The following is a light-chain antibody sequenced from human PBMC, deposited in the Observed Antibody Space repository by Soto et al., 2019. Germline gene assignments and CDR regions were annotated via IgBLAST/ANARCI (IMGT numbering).Light chain of an antibody. CDR3: QQYNNWPPYT. CDR1: QSVSSN. J-gene: IGKJ2*01. Sequence: EIVMTQSPATLSVSPGERATLSCRASQSVSSNLAWYQQKPGQAPRLLINDASTRATGIPARFGGSGSGTEFTLTISSLQSEDFAVYYCQQYNNWPPYTFGQGTKLEIK. CDR2: DAS. V-gene: IGKV3D-15*01.